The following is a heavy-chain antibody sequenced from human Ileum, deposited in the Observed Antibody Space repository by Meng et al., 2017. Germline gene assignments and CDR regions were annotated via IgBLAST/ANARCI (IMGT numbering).Heavy chain of an antibody. CDR2: IYYRGGA. CDR1: GASISSHY. Sequence: QVQLQESGSGLVKPSATLALTCSVSGASISSHYWTWIRQPPGKGLEYIGYIYYRGGASYNPSLRSRVTMSVDTSKNQFSLNLSSVTAADTAVYYCARLLDSSDWGWFDPWGQGTLVTVSS. J-gene: IGHJ5*02. V-gene: IGHV4-59*08. CDR3: ARLLDSSDWGWFDP. D-gene: IGHD3-22*01.